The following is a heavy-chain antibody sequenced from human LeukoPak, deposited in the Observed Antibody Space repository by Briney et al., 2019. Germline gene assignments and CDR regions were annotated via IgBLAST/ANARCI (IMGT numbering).Heavy chain of an antibody. V-gene: IGHV1-69*13. CDR3: AGEKERPRGYSYGLGFDY. CDR2: IIPIFGTA. D-gene: IGHD5-18*01. CDR1: GGTFSSYA. Sequence: ASVKVSCKASGGTFSSYAISWVRQALGQGLEWMGGIIPIFGTANYAQKFQGRVTITADESTSTAYMELSSLRSEDTAVYYCAGEKERPRGYSYGLGFDYWGQGTLVTVSS. J-gene: IGHJ4*02.